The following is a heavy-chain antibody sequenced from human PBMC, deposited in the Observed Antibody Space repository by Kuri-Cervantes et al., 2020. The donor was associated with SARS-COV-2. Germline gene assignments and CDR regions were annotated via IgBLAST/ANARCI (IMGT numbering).Heavy chain of an antibody. CDR2: TNTDGSST. CDR1: GFTFSNYW. Sequence: GGSLRLSCAASGFTFSNYWMHCVRQAPGKGLVWVSRTNTDGSSTSYADSVKGRFTISRDNAKNTLYLQMNSLRAEDTAAYYCARAFLRGGSDYWGQGTLVTVSS. V-gene: IGHV3-74*01. CDR3: ARAFLRGGSDY. J-gene: IGHJ4*02. D-gene: IGHD1-26*01.